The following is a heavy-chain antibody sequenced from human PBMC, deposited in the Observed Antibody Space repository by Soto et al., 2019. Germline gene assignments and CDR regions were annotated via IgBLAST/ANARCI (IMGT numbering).Heavy chain of an antibody. CDR2: ISSSGSTI. Sequence: PGGSLRLSCAASGFTFSSYEMNWVRQAPGKGLEWVSYISSSGSTIYYADSVKGRFTISRDNAKNSLYLQMNSLRAEDTAVYYCARVKCRSTSCLFDPWGQGTLLTV. CDR3: ARVKCRSTSCLFDP. D-gene: IGHD2-2*01. CDR1: GFTFSSYE. V-gene: IGHV3-48*03. J-gene: IGHJ5*02.